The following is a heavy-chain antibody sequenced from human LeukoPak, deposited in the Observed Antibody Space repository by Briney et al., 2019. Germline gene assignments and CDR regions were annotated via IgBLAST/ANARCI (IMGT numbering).Heavy chain of an antibody. V-gene: IGHV5-51*01. CDR2: IFPGDSDT. J-gene: IGHJ4*02. D-gene: IGHD1/OR15-1a*01. CDR3: ATSESQTRFDY. CDR1: GYSFTTYW. Sequence: GESLKISCKGSGYSFTTYWIGWVRQTPGKGLEWIGIIFPGDSDTTYSPSLQGQVTISADKSINTAYLQWSSPRASDTAMYYCATSESQTRFDYWGQGTPVTVSS.